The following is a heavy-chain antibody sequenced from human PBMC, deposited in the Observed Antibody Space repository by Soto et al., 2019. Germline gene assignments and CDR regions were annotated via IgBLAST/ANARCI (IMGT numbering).Heavy chain of an antibody. Sequence: SVKVYRNAFGYGITGYVRRRLSINHEQRLEWMGWINAGNGNTKYSQKFQGRVTITRDTSASTAYMELSSLRSEDTAVYYCARDLQEYSSGWYRWFDPWGQGTLVTVSS. V-gene: IGHV1-3*01. CDR2: INAGNGNT. CDR1: GYGITGYV. CDR3: ARDLQEYSSGWYRWFDP. D-gene: IGHD6-19*01. J-gene: IGHJ5*02.